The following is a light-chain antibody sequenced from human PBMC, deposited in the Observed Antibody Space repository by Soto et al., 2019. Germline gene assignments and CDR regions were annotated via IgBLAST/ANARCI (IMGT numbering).Light chain of an antibody. Sequence: DIQMTQSPTSLSASVGDSFTITCRASPGIRTDLAWYQQKPGKAPKCLIYAASRLQSGVPSRFSCSGSGTDFTLTINSLQPEDFATEYCLHHNGYPLTFGGGTKVESK. J-gene: IGKJ4*01. V-gene: IGKV1-17*01. CDR2: AAS. CDR1: PGIRTD. CDR3: LHHNGYPLT.